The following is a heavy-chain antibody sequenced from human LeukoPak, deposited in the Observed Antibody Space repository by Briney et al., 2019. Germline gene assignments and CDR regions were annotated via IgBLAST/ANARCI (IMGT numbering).Heavy chain of an antibody. CDR1: VYTFTRYD. J-gene: IGHJ5*02. CDR3: ASALSSGWLGVGWFDP. Sequence: ASVNVSCKASVYTFTRYDINWVRQAAGQGLDWMGWMNPNSGNTGYAQKFQGRVTMTRNTSISTAYMELSSLRSEDTAVYYCASALSSGWLGVGWFDPWGQGTLVTVSS. D-gene: IGHD6-19*01. V-gene: IGHV1-8*01. CDR2: MNPNSGNT.